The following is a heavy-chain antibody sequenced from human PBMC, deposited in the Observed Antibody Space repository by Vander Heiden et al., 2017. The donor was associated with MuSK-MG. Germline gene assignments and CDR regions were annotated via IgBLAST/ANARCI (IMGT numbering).Heavy chain of an antibody. V-gene: IGHV4-39*01. CDR3: ARRVPADVYVDY. D-gene: IGHD6-19*01. Sequence: QLQLQESGPGRVKPSETLSLTCTVSGGSISSRSYYWGWFRQPPGKGLEWIGSFDNSGSTYYNPSLKSRVTISVDTSKNQFSLKLSSVTAADTAGYYCARRVPADVYVDYWGQGTLGTVSS. CDR2: FDNSGST. CDR1: GGSISSRSYY. J-gene: IGHJ4*02.